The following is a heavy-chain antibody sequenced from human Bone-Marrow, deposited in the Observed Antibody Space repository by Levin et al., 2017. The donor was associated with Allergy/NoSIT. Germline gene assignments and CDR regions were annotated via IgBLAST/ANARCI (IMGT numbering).Heavy chain of an antibody. J-gene: IGHJ5*02. CDR1: GYTFTGYY. V-gene: IGHV1-2*04. CDR2: INPNSGGT. D-gene: IGHD2-2*01. Sequence: GESLKISCKASGYTFTGYYMHWVRQAPGQGLEWMGWINPNSGGTNYVQKFQGWVTMTRDTSISTAYMELSRLRSDDTAVYYCARGLLRAAAFDPWGQGTLVTVSS. CDR3: ARGLLRAAAFDP.